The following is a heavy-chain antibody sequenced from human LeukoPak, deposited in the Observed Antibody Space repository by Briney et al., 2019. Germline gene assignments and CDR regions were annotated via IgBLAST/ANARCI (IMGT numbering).Heavy chain of an antibody. V-gene: IGHV3-23*01. CDR1: GFTFSNYA. CDR2: ISGSGSTT. J-gene: IGHJ4*02. D-gene: IGHD6-13*01. Sequence: GGSLRLSCAASGFTFSNYAMTWVRQAPGKGLEWVSGISGSGSTTYYADSVKGRFTISRDNSKNTLYLQMNSLRAEDTAVYYCAKDPNIAAAGTVDYWGQGTLVTVSS. CDR3: AKDPNIAAAGTVDY.